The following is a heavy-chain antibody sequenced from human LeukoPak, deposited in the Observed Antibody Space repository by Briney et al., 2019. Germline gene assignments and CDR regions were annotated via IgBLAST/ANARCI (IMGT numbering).Heavy chain of an antibody. J-gene: IGHJ4*02. Sequence: SETLSLTCTVSGGSINNYYWSWIRQPPGKGLEWIGYIYYSGSTNYNPSLKSRVTISVDTSKNQFSLKLSSVTAADTAVYYCARWSNYDYVWGSYRLFDYWGQGTLVTVSS. CDR1: GGSINNYY. D-gene: IGHD3-16*02. CDR2: IYYSGST. V-gene: IGHV4-59*01. CDR3: ARWSNYDYVWGSYRLFDY.